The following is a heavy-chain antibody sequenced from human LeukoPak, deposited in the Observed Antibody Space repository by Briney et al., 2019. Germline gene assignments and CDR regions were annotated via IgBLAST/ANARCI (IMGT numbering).Heavy chain of an antibody. D-gene: IGHD3-10*01. Sequence: SVKVSCKASGGTFSSYAISLVRQAPGQGLEWMGRIIPIFGTANYAQKFQGRVTITTDESTSTAYMELSSLRSEDTAVYYCARTYYYGSGSPNQFDPWGQGTLVTVSS. CDR2: IIPIFGTA. CDR1: GGTFSSYA. V-gene: IGHV1-69*05. J-gene: IGHJ5*02. CDR3: ARTYYYGSGSPNQFDP.